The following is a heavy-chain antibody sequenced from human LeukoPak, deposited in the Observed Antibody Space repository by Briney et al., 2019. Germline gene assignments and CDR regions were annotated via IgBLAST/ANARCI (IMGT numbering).Heavy chain of an antibody. D-gene: IGHD6-19*01. J-gene: IGHJ4*02. Sequence: GASVKVSCKASGYTFTSYYMHWVRQAPGQGLEWMGIINPSGGSTSYAQKFQGRVTMTRDTSTSTVYMELRSLRSEDTAVYYCARELHLRIAVAGTATDYWGQGTLVTVSS. CDR1: GYTFTSYY. CDR2: INPSGGST. CDR3: ARELHLRIAVAGTATDY. V-gene: IGHV1-46*01.